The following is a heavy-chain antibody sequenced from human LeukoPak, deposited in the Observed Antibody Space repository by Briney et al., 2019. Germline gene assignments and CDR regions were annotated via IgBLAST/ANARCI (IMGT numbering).Heavy chain of an antibody. V-gene: IGHV3-11*04. CDR1: GFTFSDYY. D-gene: IGHD5-18*01. Sequence: AGGSLRLSCAVSGFTFSDYYMSWIRQAPGKGLEWISYIDSSRRAIYYADSVKARFTISRDNAKNSLFLQMNSLRTDDTAVYYCARGLRQTIGYPLFDYWGQGALVTVSS. J-gene: IGHJ4*02. CDR2: IDSSRRAI. CDR3: ARGLRQTIGYPLFDY.